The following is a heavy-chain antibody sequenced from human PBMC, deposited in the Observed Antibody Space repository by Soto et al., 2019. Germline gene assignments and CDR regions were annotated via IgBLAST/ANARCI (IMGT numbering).Heavy chain of an antibody. CDR1: GFTFRTYA. CDR2: ISDDGTDK. J-gene: IGHJ6*02. CDR3: ARDAPRICSAGVCSEGGMDV. V-gene: IGHV3-30*04. Sequence: QVQLVESGGGVVQPGRSLRLSCAASGFTFRTYAIHWVRQAPGKGLEWVTVISDDGTDKKYRDSVKGRLTISRDNSQNTVFLQMNTLRLEGTAVYFCARDAPRICSAGVCSEGGMDVWGQGTTVTVSS. D-gene: IGHD2-8*02.